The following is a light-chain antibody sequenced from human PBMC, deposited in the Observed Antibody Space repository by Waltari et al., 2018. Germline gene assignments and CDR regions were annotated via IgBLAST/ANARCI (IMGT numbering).Light chain of an antibody. V-gene: IGLV3-1*01. CDR1: TLGDKY. CDR3: QSWDSSTAAV. J-gene: IGLJ2*01. CDR2: QDS. Sequence: SYELTQPPSVSVSPGQTASITCSGDTLGDKYACWYQQKPGQSPVLVIYQDSKRPSGIPDRFSGSNSGNTATLTISGTQAMDEADYYCQSWDSSTAAVFGGGTKLTVL.